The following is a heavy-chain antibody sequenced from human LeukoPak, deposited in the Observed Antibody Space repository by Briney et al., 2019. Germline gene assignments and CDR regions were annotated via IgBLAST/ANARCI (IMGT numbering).Heavy chain of an antibody. CDR1: GDSISSSDSY. V-gene: IGHV4-39*01. CDR2: MYFSGRT. Sequence: SETLSLTCTVSGDSISSSDSYWGWTRQPPGKGLEWIASMYFSGRTYYNPSLKSRVTISLDTSKNPFSLKLSSVTAADTALYYCARHIYTETTYWFDPWGQGTLITVSS. J-gene: IGHJ5*02. CDR3: ARHIYTETTYWFDP. D-gene: IGHD4-11*01.